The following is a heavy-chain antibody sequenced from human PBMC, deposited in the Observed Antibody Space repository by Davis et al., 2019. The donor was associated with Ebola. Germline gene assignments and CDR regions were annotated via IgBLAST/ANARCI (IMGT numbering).Heavy chain of an antibody. D-gene: IGHD2-15*01. Sequence: MPSETLSLTCTVSGGSISSYYWSWIRQPPGKGLEWIGEINHSGSTNYNPSLKSRVTISVDTSKNQFSLKLSSVTAADTAVYYCARGPIVVVVAATPEGDWFDPWGQGTLVTVSS. CDR1: GGSISSYY. CDR3: ARGPIVVVVAATPEGDWFDP. J-gene: IGHJ5*02. CDR2: INHSGST. V-gene: IGHV4-34*01.